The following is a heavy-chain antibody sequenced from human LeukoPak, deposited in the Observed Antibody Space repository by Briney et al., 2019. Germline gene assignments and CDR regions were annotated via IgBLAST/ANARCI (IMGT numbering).Heavy chain of an antibody. CDR2: INTDGSST. D-gene: IGHD6-13*01. CDR3: AKDGRSWYYFDY. CDR1: GFTFTRYW. Sequence: PGGSLRLSCAASGFTFTRYWMHWVRQAPGKGLVWVSRINTDGSSTAYADSVKGRFTISRDNAKNTVYLQMNSLRAEDTAVYYCAKDGRSWYYFDYWGQGTLVTVSS. V-gene: IGHV3-74*01. J-gene: IGHJ4*02.